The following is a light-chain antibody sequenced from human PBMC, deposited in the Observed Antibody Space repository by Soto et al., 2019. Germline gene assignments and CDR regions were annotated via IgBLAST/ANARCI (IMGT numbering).Light chain of an antibody. CDR3: CSYASSTSYV. CDR1: SSDVGGYNF. V-gene: IGLV2-14*03. Sequence: QSALTQPASVSGSPGQSITISCTGTSSDVGGYNFVTWYQQHPGEAPKLMIHDVSGRASGVPNRFSGSKSGTTASLTISWLQAEDEADYYCCSYASSTSYVFGTGTKVTVL. J-gene: IGLJ1*01. CDR2: DVS.